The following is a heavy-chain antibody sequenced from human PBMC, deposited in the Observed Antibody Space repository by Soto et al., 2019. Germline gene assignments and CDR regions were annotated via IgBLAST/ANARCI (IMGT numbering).Heavy chain of an antibody. V-gene: IGHV4-34*01. Sequence: QVQLQQWGAGLLKPSETLSLTCAVYGGSFSGYYWSWIHQPPGKGLEWIGEINHSGSTNYNPSLKSRVTISVDTSKNQFSLKLSSVTAADTAVYYCARPGDILTGQYYMDVWGKGTTVTVSS. CDR1: GGSFSGYY. CDR3: ARPGDILTGQYYMDV. D-gene: IGHD3-9*01. CDR2: INHSGST. J-gene: IGHJ6*03.